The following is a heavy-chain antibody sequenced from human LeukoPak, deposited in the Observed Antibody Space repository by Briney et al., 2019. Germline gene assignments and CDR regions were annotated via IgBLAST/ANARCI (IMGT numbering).Heavy chain of an antibody. CDR1: GFTFSTHA. Sequence: PGGSLRLSCAASGFTFSTHAMSWVRQAPGRGLEWVSAMSGSGDNTFYGDSVKGRFTISRDNSKNTVYLQMNSLSAEDTAVYYCAKGGSLGYWGQGTLVTVSS. CDR2: MSGSGDNT. CDR3: AKGGSLGY. D-gene: IGHD3-10*01. J-gene: IGHJ4*02. V-gene: IGHV3-23*01.